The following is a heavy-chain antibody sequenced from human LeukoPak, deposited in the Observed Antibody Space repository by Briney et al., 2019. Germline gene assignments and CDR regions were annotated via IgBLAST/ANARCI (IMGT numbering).Heavy chain of an antibody. V-gene: IGHV1-69*13. CDR3: ARSERYGSGSYYNLDY. CDR1: GGTFSSYA. CDR2: IIPIFGTA. Sequence: GASVKVSCKASGGTFSSYAIGWVRQAPGQGLEWMGGIIPIFGTANYAQKFQGRVTITADESTSTAYMELSSLRSEDTAVYYCARSERYGSGSYYNLDYWGQGTLVTVSS. J-gene: IGHJ4*02. D-gene: IGHD3-10*01.